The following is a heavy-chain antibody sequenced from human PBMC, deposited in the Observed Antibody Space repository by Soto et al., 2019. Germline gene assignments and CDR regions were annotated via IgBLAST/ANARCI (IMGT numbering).Heavy chain of an antibody. J-gene: IGHJ6*03. V-gene: IGHV1-69*08. CDR1: GGTFSSYT. D-gene: IGHD1-7*01. CDR3: ARDKLTHYCYYMDV. CDR2: IIPILGIA. Sequence: QVQLVQSGTEVKKPGSSVNVSCKASGGTFSSYTISWVRQAPGQGLEWMGRIIPILGIANYAQKFQGRVTITADKSTSTAYMELSSLRSEDTAVYYCARDKLTHYCYYMDVWGKGTTVTVSS.